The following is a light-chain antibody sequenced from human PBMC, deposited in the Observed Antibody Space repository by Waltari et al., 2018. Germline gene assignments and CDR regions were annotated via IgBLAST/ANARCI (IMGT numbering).Light chain of an antibody. V-gene: IGKV3-15*01. J-gene: IGKJ2*01. Sequence: EIVMTQSPATLSVSPGERVTLSCGASQSVRSNLAWYQQKPGLAPRLLIYGASTRATGVPARFSSSGSGTEFTLTISSLQSEDFAVYYCQQYNYWPPYTFGQGTKLEIK. CDR2: GAS. CDR1: QSVRSN. CDR3: QQYNYWPPYT.